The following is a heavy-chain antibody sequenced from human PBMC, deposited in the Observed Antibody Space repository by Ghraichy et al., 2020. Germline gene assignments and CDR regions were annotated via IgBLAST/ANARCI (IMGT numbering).Heavy chain of an antibody. CDR1: GFTFSSYS. V-gene: IGHV3-21*01. J-gene: IGHJ3*02. Sequence: GGSLRLSCAASGFTFSSYSINWVRQAPGKGLEWVSSISGSGSYIYYADSVKGRITISRDNAKNSLYLQMNSLTAEDTAVYYCARDWTMTTVTTSAFDIWGQETMVTVSS. CDR3: ARDWTMTTVTTSAFDI. CDR2: ISGSGSYI. D-gene: IGHD4-17*01.